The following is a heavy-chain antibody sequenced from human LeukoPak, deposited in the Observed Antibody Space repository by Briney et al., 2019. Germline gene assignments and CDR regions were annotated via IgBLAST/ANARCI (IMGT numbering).Heavy chain of an antibody. D-gene: IGHD4-11*01. J-gene: IGHJ4*02. CDR3: ASVGYYYNNYYFDY. V-gene: IGHV4-61*02. CDR2: IYTSGST. Sequence: SETLSLTCTVSGGSISSGGYYWSWIRQPAGKGLEWIGRIYTSGSTNYNPSLKSRVTISVDTSKNQFSLKLSSVTAADTAVYYCASVGYYYNNYYFDYWGQGTLVTVSS. CDR1: GGSISSGGYY.